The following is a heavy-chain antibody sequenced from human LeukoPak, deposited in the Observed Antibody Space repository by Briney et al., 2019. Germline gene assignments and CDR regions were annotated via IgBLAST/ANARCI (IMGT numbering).Heavy chain of an antibody. V-gene: IGHV4-4*02. Sequence: SETLSLTCAVSGVSISSNLWWTWVRQPPGKGLEWIAEIHHSGSINYNPSLRSRVTISVDKAKNQFSLNLNSVTAADTAVYYCARGGDRSFDYWGQGTLVTVSS. CDR2: IHHSGSI. CDR3: ARGGDRSFDY. CDR1: GVSISSNLW. J-gene: IGHJ4*02. D-gene: IGHD3-10*01.